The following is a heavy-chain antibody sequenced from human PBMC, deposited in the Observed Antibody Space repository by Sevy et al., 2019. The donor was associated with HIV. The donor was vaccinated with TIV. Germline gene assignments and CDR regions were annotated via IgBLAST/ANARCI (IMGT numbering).Heavy chain of an antibody. CDR1: GFTFSSYA. D-gene: IGHD3-10*01. CDR3: AKSPALFTIFDY. Sequence: GDSLKISCAASGFTFSSYAMSWVRQAPGKGPEWVSAISGSGGSTYYADSVKGRFTISRDNSKNTLYLQMNSLRAEDTAVYYCAKSPALFTIFDYWGQGTLVTVSS. V-gene: IGHV3-23*01. J-gene: IGHJ4*02. CDR2: ISGSGGST.